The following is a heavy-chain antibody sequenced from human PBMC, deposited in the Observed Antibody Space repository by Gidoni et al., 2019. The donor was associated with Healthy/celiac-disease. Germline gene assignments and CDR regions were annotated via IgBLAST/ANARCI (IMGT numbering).Heavy chain of an antibody. CDR1: GGSFSGYY. CDR2: INQSGST. D-gene: IGHD6-13*01. Sequence: QVQLQQWGAGLLKPSETLSLTCAVYGGSFSGYYWSWIRQPPGKGLEWIGEINQSGSTNYNPSLKSRVTISVDTSKNQFSLKLSSVTAADTAVYYCARGLVVNSSSWYGYRDFDYWGQGTLVTVSS. CDR3: ARGLVVNSSSWYGYRDFDY. V-gene: IGHV4-34*01. J-gene: IGHJ4*02.